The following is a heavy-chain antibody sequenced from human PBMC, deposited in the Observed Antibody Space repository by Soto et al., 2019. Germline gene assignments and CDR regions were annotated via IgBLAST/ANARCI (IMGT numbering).Heavy chain of an antibody. CDR1: GYTFTSYY. CDR3: ASSSPSGYSYGYYYYGMDV. V-gene: IGHV1-46*03. D-gene: IGHD5-18*01. J-gene: IGHJ6*02. CDR2: INPSGGST. Sequence: ASVKVSCKASGYTFTSYYMHWVRQAPGQGLEWMGIINPSGGSTSYAQKFQGRVTMTRDTSTSTVYMELSSLRSEDTAVYYCASSSPSGYSYGYYYYGMDVWGQGTTVTVSS.